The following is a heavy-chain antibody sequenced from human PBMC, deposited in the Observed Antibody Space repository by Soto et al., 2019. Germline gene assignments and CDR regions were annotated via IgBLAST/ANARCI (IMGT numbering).Heavy chain of an antibody. CDR3: ASTNSGYDPPYYYYYYMAV. D-gene: IGHD5-12*01. Sequence: PSETLSLTCTVSGGSISSYYWSWIRQPPGKGLEWIGYIYYSGSTNYNPSLKSRVTISVDTSKNQFSLKLSSVTAADTAVYYCASTNSGYDPPYYYYYYMAVWGKGTTVTVSS. V-gene: IGHV4-59*01. J-gene: IGHJ6*03. CDR1: GGSISSYY. CDR2: IYYSGST.